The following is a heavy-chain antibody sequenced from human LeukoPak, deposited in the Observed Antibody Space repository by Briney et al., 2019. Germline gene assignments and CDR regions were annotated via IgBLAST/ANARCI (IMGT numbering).Heavy chain of an antibody. J-gene: IGHJ4*02. CDR1: GLTFSMPP. D-gene: IGHD3-10*01. CDR2: IQNDGNSK. V-gene: IGHV3-30*02. CDR3: AKDWGNKFASGSSYLDS. Sequence: PGGSLRLSCAASGLTFSMPPMDWVRQAPGKGLEWVAFIQNDGNSKNYADSVRGRFTISRDTSKNTLYLQMNSLRPEDTALYFCAKDWGNKFASGSSYLDSWGQGTLVTVSS.